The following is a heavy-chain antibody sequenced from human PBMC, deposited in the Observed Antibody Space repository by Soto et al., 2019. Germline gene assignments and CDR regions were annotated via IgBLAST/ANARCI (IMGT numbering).Heavy chain of an antibody. CDR3: TRDRLTLTTSLIFDY. J-gene: IGHJ4*02. D-gene: IGHD4-17*01. Sequence: QVQLVQSGAEVKKPGASVKVSCKASGYTFTNYGISWVRQAPGQGLEWMGWMSAYSGHTDYAQKFQGRVTMTTDTATTTAYMELRSLTSDDTAVYYCTRDRLTLTTSLIFDYWGQGTLVTVSS. CDR1: GYTFTNYG. CDR2: MSAYSGHT. V-gene: IGHV1-18*01.